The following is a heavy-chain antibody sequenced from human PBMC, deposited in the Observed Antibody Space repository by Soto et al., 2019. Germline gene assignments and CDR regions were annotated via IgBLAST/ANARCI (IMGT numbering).Heavy chain of an antibody. V-gene: IGHV3-21*01. J-gene: IGHJ4*02. CDR3: ARDDSIIIATVLDY. D-gene: IGHD3-22*01. Sequence: GGSLRLSCTVSGFALNNYGINWVRQAPGKGREWVSSISKCDYTYYSDSGKGLFSIARNNANNSVSPEKIQLRGEDTAVYYWARDDSIIIATVLDYWGQGTLVTVSS. CDR2: ISKCDYT. CDR1: GFALNNYG.